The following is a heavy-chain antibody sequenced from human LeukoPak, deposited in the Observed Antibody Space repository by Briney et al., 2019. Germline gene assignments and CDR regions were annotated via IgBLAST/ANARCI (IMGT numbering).Heavy chain of an antibody. J-gene: IGHJ4*02. CDR1: GGSISSYY. CDR3: ARMDYYDSSGYRN. Sequence: SGTLSLTCAVSGGSISSYYWSWIRQPPGKGLEWIGYIYYSGSTNYNPSLKSRVTISVDTSKNQFSLKLSSVTAADTAVYYCARMDYYDSSGYRNWGQGTLVTVSS. V-gene: IGHV4-59*01. D-gene: IGHD3-22*01. CDR2: IYYSGST.